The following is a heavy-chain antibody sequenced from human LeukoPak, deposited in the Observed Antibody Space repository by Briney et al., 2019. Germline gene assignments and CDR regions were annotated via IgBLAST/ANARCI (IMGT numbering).Heavy chain of an antibody. J-gene: IGHJ4*02. CDR3: ARGGYYDFWTGYD. CDR1: GGSVSNYY. D-gene: IGHD3/OR15-3a*01. Sequence: EASETLSLTCTVSGGSVSNYYWSWIRQPPGKGLEWIGYIFYNGSTNQNPSLKSRVTISLDTSKNQISLKLKSVTAADTAVYFCARGGYYDFWTGYDWGQGTLVTVSS. V-gene: IGHV4-59*08. CDR2: IFYNGST.